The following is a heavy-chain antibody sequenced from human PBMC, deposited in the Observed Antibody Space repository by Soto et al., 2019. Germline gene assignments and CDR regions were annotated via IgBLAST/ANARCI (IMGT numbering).Heavy chain of an antibody. CDR1: GFNFNKYA. V-gene: IGHV3-30-3*01. Sequence: QVQLVESGGGVVQPGGSLRLSCAASGFNFNKYAMHWVRQAPGKGLEWVAIISPDGSNENYADSVKGRFTISRDNSKNTVYLQINSLPAEDTSLYHCQRLGGDGFPCVDYWGRGTLVTVSS. J-gene: IGHJ4*02. D-gene: IGHD2-21*01. CDR3: QRLGGDGFPCVDY. CDR2: ISPDGSNE.